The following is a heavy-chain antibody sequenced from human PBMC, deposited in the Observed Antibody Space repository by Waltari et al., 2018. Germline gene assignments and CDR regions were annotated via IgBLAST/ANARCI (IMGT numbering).Heavy chain of an antibody. CDR3: ATALILRDRVGVGSFDY. Sequence: QVQLVKSGAEVKKAGASVKVSCKVSGYTLTELSMHWVRQAPGKGLEWMGGLDPEDGEPIYALKFQGRVTMTEDTSTYTAYLAPSSTRSADTALFYSATALILRDRVGVGSFDYRAQGTLGTVSS. CDR2: LDPEDGEP. V-gene: IGHV1-24*01. D-gene: IGHD3-10*01. J-gene: IGHJ4*02. CDR1: GYTLTELS.